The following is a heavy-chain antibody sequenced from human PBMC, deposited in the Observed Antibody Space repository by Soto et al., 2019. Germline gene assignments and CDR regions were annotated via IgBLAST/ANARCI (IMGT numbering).Heavy chain of an antibody. CDR2: ITGGGDNT. D-gene: IGHD3-9*01. CDR1: GFTFTSYA. Sequence: EVQLLESGGDLVQPGGSLRLSCAASGFTFTSYAMSWIRQAPGKGLEWVSAITGGGDNTFYPDSVKGRFTISRDNSKNTLYLHMNSLRAEDTAFYYCTQDGGSRDWLTVNWGQGTLVTVSS. J-gene: IGHJ4*02. V-gene: IGHV3-23*01. CDR3: TQDGGSRDWLTVN.